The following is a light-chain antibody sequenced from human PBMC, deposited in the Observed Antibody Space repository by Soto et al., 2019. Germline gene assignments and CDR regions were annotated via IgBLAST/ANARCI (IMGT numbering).Light chain of an antibody. J-gene: IGKJ5*01. CDR2: DAD. CDR1: QSVRNSY. CDR3: QQSASSVT. Sequence: EIVLTQSPGTLSLSPGERATLSCRASQSVRNSYLAWYQQKPGQAPRLLIYDADTRATGIPDRFSGSGFGTHFTLTISRLEPEDFAMYYCQQSASSVTFGQGTRLEIK. V-gene: IGKV3-20*01.